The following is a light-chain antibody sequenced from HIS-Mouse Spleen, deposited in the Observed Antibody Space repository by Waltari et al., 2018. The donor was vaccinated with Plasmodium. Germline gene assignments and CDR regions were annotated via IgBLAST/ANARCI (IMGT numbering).Light chain of an antibody. CDR2: AAS. CDR1: QSISSY. Sequence: DIQMTQSPSSLSASVGDRVTITCRASQSISSYLNWYQQKPGKAPKLLNYAASSLQSGVPSRFSGGGSGTYFTLTISSLQPEDFATYYCQQNYDPWTFGQGTKVEIK. CDR3: QQNYDPWT. J-gene: IGKJ1*01. V-gene: IGKV1-39*01.